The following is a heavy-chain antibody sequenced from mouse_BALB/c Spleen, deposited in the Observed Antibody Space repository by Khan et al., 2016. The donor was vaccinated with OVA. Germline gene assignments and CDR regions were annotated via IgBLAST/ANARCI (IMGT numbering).Heavy chain of an antibody. CDR2: INTYTGEP. J-gene: IGHJ4*01. D-gene: IGHD1-1*01. CDR3: ARPTYVYYTLGD. Sequence: QIQLVQSGPELKKPGETVKISCKASGYTFTNYGMNWVKQSPGKALKWMGWINTYTGEPTYADDFKGRFAFSLETSASTAYLQINNLKNEDTATYLCARPTYVYYTLGDWGKGTSVTVSS. CDR1: GYTFTNYG. V-gene: IGHV9-3-1*01.